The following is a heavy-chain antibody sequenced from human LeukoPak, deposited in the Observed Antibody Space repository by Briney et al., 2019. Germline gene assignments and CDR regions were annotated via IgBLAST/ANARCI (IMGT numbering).Heavy chain of an antibody. V-gene: IGHV3-23*01. CDR1: GFTFSSYA. J-gene: IGHJ3*02. D-gene: IGHD2-15*01. Sequence: GGSLRLSCAASGFTFSSYAMSWVRQAPGKGLEWVSAISGSGGSTYYADSVKGRFTISRDNSQNTLYLQVNSLRAEDTAVYYCAKSLDIVVVVAAFDAFDIWGQGTMVTVSS. CDR3: AKSLDIVVVVAAFDAFDI. CDR2: ISGSGGST.